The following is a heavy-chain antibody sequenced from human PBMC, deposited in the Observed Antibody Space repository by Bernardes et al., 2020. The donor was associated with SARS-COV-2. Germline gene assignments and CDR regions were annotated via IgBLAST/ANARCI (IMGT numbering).Heavy chain of an antibody. J-gene: IGHJ6*02. D-gene: IGHD6-13*01. CDR1: GFTFSNYA. CDR2: ISGPGRT. CDR3: AKELAYGSSWCDYSYYFGMDV. V-gene: IGHV3-23*01. Sequence: GGSLRLSCAASGFTFSNYAMSWVRQAPGKGLEWVSDISGPGRTYYADSVRGRFTISRDNSKNTLYLEMNSLRVEDTAVYYCAKELAYGSSWCDYSYYFGMDVWGQGTTVTVSS.